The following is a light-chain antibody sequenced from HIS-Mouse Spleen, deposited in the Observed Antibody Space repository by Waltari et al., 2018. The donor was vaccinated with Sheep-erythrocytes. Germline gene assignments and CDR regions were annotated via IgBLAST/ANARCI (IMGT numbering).Light chain of an antibody. CDR3: CSYAGSSTPWV. Sequence: QSALTQPASVSGSPGQSITISCTGTSSDVGSYNLVSWYQQHPGKAPKRMIYEGSKRPSGCANRFSGSKSGSTASLTIAGLQAEDEADYYCCSYAGSSTPWVFGGGTKLTVL. J-gene: IGLJ3*02. CDR2: EGS. V-gene: IGLV2-23*01. CDR1: SSDVGSYNL.